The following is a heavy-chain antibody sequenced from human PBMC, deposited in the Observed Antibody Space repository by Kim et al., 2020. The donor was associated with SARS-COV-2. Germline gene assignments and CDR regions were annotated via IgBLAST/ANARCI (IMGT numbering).Heavy chain of an antibody. D-gene: IGHD6-13*01. CDR2: ISSSSSYI. V-gene: IGHV3-21*01. Sequence: GGSLRLSCAASGFTFSSYSMSWVRQAPGKGLEWVSSISSSSSYIYYADSVKGRFTISRDNAKNSLYLQMNSLRAEDTAVYYCARDKAAGTYWYFDLWGRGTLVTVSS. J-gene: IGHJ2*01. CDR1: GFTFSSYS. CDR3: ARDKAAGTYWYFDL.